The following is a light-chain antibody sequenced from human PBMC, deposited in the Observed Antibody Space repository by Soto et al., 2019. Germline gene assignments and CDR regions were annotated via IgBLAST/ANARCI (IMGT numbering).Light chain of an antibody. J-gene: IGKJ1*01. V-gene: IGKV3-20*01. CDR1: QSVSSSY. CDR2: GAS. Sequence: EIVLTQSPGTLSLSPGQRATLSCRARQSVSSSYLAWYQQKPGQAPRLLIYGASSRATGIPDRCSGSGSGTDFTLTISRLEPEDVAVYYCQQYGSSPRTFGQGTKVEIK. CDR3: QQYGSSPRT.